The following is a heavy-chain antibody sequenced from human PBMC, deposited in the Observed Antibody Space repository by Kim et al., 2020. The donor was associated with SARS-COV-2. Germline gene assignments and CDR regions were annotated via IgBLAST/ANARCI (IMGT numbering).Heavy chain of an antibody. J-gene: IGHJ4*02. CDR1: GFTFSSDS. D-gene: IGHD6-19*01. CDR2: ISSSSSYI. V-gene: IGHV3-21*01. CDR3: ANQYSSGLYYFDY. Sequence: GGSLRLSCAASGFTFSSDSMNLVRQAPGKGVEWVASISSSSSYIYYADSVKGRFTISRDNAKNSRYLQVNSRTAEDTALYYCANQYSSGLYYFDYWGQGTLVSVS.